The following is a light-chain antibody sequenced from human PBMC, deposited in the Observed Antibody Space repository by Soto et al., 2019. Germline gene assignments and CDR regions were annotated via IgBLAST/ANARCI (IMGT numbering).Light chain of an antibody. V-gene: IGLV2-8*01. CDR2: EVS. J-gene: IGLJ1*01. Sequence: QSALTQPPSASGSPGQSVTISCTGTGSDVGGYNYVSWYQQYPGKAPKLMIYEVSKRPSGVPDRFSGSKSGNTASLTVSGLQADDEADYYCTSYAGSNNYVFGTGTKVTVL. CDR3: TSYAGSNNYV. CDR1: GSDVGGYNY.